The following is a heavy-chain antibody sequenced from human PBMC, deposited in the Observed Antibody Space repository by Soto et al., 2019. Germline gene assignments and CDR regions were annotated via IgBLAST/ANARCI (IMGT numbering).Heavy chain of an antibody. V-gene: IGHV5-10-1*01. CDR2: IDPSDSYT. J-gene: IGHJ4*02. CDR3: ARQKHNVDTVDFDY. D-gene: IGHD5-18*01. CDR1: GYSFTSYW. Sequence: PGETLKISCKGSGYSFTSYWISWVRQMPGKGLEWMGRIDPSDSYTNYSPSFQGHVTISADKSISTAYLQWSSLKASDTAMYYCARQKHNVDTVDFDYWGQGTLVTVSS.